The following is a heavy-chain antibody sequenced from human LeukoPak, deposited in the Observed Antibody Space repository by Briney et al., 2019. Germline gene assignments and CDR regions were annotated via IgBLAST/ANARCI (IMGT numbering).Heavy chain of an antibody. CDR2: INHIVST. CDR1: VGSFRGYF. CDR3: ARGLYYDFWSGCDY. D-gene: IGHD3-3*01. V-gene: IGHV4-34*01. Sequence: SGALCVSSAVRVGSFRGYFASWSRERPGERRWRVGQINHIVSTKYNPYLTSRVTISVDTSKTQSSLKLSSVTAADTAVYYCARGLYYDFWSGCDYWGQGTLVTVSS. J-gene: IGHJ4*02.